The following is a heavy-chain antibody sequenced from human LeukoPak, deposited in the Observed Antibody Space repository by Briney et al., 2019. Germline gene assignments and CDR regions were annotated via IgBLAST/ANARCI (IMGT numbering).Heavy chain of an antibody. CDR3: AKTVSPYYYYYMDV. D-gene: IGHD1-14*01. J-gene: IGHJ6*03. V-gene: IGHV3-30*18. CDR1: GFTFSSYG. Sequence: GRSLRLSCAASGFTFSSYGMHWVRQAPGKGLEWVAVISYDGSNKYYADSVKGRFTISRDNSKNSLYLQMNSLRTEDTALYYCAKTVSPYYYYYMDVWGKGTTVTISS. CDR2: ISYDGSNK.